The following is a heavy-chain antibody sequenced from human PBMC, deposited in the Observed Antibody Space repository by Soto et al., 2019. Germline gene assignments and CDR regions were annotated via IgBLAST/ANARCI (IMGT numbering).Heavy chain of an antibody. J-gene: IGHJ4*02. D-gene: IGHD1-1*01. CDR3: ARSALSNWNDEQNFDY. V-gene: IGHV4-4*07. CDR1: GGSISSYY. CDR2: IYTSGST. Sequence: SETLSLTCTVSGGSISSYYWSWIRQPAGKGLEWIGRIYTSGSTNYNPALKSRVTMSVDTSKNQFSLKLSSVTAADTAVYYCARSALSNWNDEQNFDYWGQGTLVTVSS.